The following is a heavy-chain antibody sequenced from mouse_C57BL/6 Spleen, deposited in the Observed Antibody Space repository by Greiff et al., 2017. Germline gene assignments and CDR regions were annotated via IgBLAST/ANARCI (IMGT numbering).Heavy chain of an antibody. J-gene: IGHJ3*01. CDR2: IRSKSNNYAT. V-gene: IGHV10-1*01. D-gene: IGHD2-12*01. CDR1: GFSFNTYA. CDR3: VRPYVSSWFAY. Sequence: EVMLVESGGGLVQPKGSLKLSCAASGFSFNTYAMNWVRQAPGKGLEWVARIRSKSNNYATYYADSVKDRFTISRDDSESMLYLQMNNLKTEDTAMYYCVRPYVSSWFAYWGQGTLVTVSA.